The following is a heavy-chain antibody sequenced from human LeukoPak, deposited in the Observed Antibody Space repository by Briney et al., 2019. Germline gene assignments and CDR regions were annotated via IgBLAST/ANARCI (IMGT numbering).Heavy chain of an antibody. Sequence: PGRSLRLSCVASGFTFGSYAMHWVRQAPGKGLEWVADISYDGSDKYYADSVKGRFTISRDNSKYTLYLQMNSLRAEYTAVYYCTREITDYYASGSYSRLDYWGQGNLVTVSS. CDR2: ISYDGSDK. CDR3: TREITDYYASGSYSRLDY. CDR1: GFTFGSYA. V-gene: IGHV3-30*04. D-gene: IGHD3-10*01. J-gene: IGHJ4*02.